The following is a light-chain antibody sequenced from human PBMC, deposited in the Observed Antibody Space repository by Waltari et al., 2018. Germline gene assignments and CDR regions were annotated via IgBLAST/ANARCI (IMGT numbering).Light chain of an antibody. CDR2: EVS. Sequence: QSALTQPASVSGSPGQSIAISCTGTSSDVGTYNLVSWYQQPPGKAPKLMIYEVSKRPSGVSDRFAGSKSGTTASLTISGLQAEDEANYYCSSYTSRTTVIFGGGTKVTVL. J-gene: IGLJ2*01. CDR1: SSDVGTYNL. CDR3: SSYTSRTTVI. V-gene: IGLV2-14*02.